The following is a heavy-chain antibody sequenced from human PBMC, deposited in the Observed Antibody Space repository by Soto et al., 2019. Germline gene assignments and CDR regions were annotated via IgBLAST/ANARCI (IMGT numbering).Heavy chain of an antibody. CDR3: ARNTSGRNFDY. CDR1: SSPLNIRYY. J-gene: IGHJ4*02. V-gene: IGHV4-38-2*01. D-gene: IGHD6-19*01. Sequence: PSVTLSLTCPVSSSPLNIRYYCGCIRQTPGKGLEWVASIYHSGSTHYNPSLKSRATISVDTSNNQFSLRLSSVTAADTAIYYCARNTSGRNFDYWGQGTQVTVSS. CDR2: IYHSGST.